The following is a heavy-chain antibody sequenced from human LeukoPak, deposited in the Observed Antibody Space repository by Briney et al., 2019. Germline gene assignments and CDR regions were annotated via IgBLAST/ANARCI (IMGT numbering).Heavy chain of an antibody. CDR2: ISAFNGNT. V-gene: IGHV1-18*01. Sequence: ASVTVSCKASGYTFTSYGITWVRQAPGQGLEWMGWISAFNGNTNYAQKLRGGLTITRDGSTTTASMDLRRLRAEETPVHYFARDIAPALYKLPLDYCGQGTLVTVSS. D-gene: IGHD2-2*01. CDR1: GYTFTSYG. J-gene: IGHJ4*02. CDR3: ARDIAPALYKLPLDY.